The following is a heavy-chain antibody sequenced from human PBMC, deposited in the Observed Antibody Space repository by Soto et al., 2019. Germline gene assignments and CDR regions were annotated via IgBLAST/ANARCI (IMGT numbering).Heavy chain of an antibody. D-gene: IGHD3-3*02. Sequence: ASVKVSCKTSGYTFTDYYTHWVRQAPGQGLEWMGWMNPKSGGAYFAQKFQGRVTLTRDTSIGTAYIEVNSLTSDDTAVYYCAARHFWSGPWTARRLDYWGQGTLVTVSS. CDR1: GYTFTDYY. CDR2: MNPKSGGA. CDR3: AARHFWSGPWTARRLDY. V-gene: IGHV1-2*02. J-gene: IGHJ4*02.